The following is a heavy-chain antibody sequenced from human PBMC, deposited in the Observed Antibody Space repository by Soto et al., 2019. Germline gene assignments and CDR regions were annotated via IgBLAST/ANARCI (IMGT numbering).Heavy chain of an antibody. D-gene: IGHD2-2*01. CDR2: ISKSGGDT. J-gene: IGHJ4*02. V-gene: IGHV3-23*01. Sequence: EVQLLESGGDLVQPGGSLRLSCAASGFTFTKYAMTWVRQAPGKGLEWVSSISKSGGDTYYADSVKGRFTISRDNSKNTLYLQMNGLRAEDTALYFCATDTYSSSWYFWGQGTLVTVSS. CDR3: ATDTYSSSWYF. CDR1: GFTFTKYA.